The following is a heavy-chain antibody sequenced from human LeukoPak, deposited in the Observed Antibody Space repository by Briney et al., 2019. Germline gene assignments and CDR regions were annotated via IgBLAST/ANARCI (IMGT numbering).Heavy chain of an antibody. CDR2: INPSGGNT. D-gene: IGHD2-15*01. J-gene: IGHJ4*02. Sequence: ASVNVSCKASGYTFTSYYMHWVRQAPGQGLEWMGIINPSGGNTGYAQKFQGRVTMTRDTSTSTVYMELSSLRSEDTAVYYCARSARDCSGISCYSDYWGQGTLVTVSS. CDR3: ARSARDCSGISCYSDY. V-gene: IGHV1-46*01. CDR1: GYTFTSYY.